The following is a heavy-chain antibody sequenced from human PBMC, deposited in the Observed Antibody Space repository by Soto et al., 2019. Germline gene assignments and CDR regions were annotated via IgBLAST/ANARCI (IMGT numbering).Heavy chain of an antibody. CDR2: ISGSGGST. CDR1: GFTFSSYA. V-gene: IGHV3-23*01. CDR3: AKSSERGVLRSEFDP. J-gene: IGHJ5*02. Sequence: PGGSLRLSCAASGFTFSSYAMSWVRQAPGKGLEWVSAISGSGGSTYYADSVKGRFTISRDNSKNTLYLQMNSLRAEDTAVYYCAKSSERGVLRSEFDPWGQGTLVTVSS.